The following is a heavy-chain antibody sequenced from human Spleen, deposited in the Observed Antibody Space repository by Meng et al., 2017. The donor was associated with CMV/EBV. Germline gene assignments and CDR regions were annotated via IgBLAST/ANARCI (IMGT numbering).Heavy chain of an antibody. V-gene: IGHV3-23*01. J-gene: IGHJ6*02. CDR3: AKEGATYSFGGMDV. CDR2: ISGSGDST. CDR1: GFTFSTYA. Sequence: GESLKISCAASGFTFSTYAMSWVRQAPGKGLEWVSSISGSGDSTYYADSVKGRFTISRDNSKNTLDLQMNSLRAEDSALYYCAKEGATYSFGGMDVWGQGTTVTVSS. D-gene: IGHD1-26*01.